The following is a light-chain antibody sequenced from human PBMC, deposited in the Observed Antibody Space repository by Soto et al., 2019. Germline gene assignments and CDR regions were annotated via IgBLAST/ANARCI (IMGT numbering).Light chain of an antibody. V-gene: IGKV1-8*01. CDR1: QGISSY. Sequence: AIWMTQSPSSFSASTGDSVTITCRASQGISSYLAWYQQKPGKAPKLLIYAASTLQGGVPSRFSGSRSGTDFTLTINCLQSEDFATYYCQQYLSYPVTFGQGTKVEIK. CDR3: QQYLSYPVT. J-gene: IGKJ1*01. CDR2: AAS.